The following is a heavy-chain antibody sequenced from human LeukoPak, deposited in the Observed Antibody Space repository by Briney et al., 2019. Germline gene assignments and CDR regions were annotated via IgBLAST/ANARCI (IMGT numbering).Heavy chain of an antibody. D-gene: IGHD3-10*01. Sequence: SETLSLTCAVYGGSFSGYYWSWIRQPPGKGLEWIGEINHSGSTNYNPSLKSRVTISVDTSKNQFSLKLSSVTAADTAVYYWARLKPYGSGRPFDYWGQGTLVTVSS. CDR1: GGSFSGYY. CDR3: ARLKPYGSGRPFDY. V-gene: IGHV4-34*01. CDR2: INHSGST. J-gene: IGHJ4*02.